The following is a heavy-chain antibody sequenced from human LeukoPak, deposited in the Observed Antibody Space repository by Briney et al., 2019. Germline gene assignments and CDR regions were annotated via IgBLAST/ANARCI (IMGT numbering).Heavy chain of an antibody. CDR2: ISSDVYDGTTE. CDR3: ASTAAATDPPGF. D-gene: IGHD6-13*01. Sequence: GGSLRLSCSASGFTFSDYAMDWVCQAPGKGLECVAVISSDVYDGTTEYYADSVKGRFTISRDNSKNTVYLQMNSLRGEDTAVYYCASTAAATDPPGFWGQGTLVTVSS. J-gene: IGHJ4*02. CDR1: GFTFSDYA. V-gene: IGHV3-30-3*01.